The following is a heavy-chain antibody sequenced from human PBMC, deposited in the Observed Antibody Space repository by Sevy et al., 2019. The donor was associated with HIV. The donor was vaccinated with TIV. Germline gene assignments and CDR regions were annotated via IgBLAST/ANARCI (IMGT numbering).Heavy chain of an antibody. CDR2: ISSSSNYI. V-gene: IGHV3-21*01. CDR3: ARDRRELSYDSSGYSDAFDI. D-gene: IGHD3-22*01. Sequence: GESLKISCRVSGFSFQYSMNWVRQAPGKGLEWVSSISSSSNYIYYAVSLKGRFTVSRDNAKNSVYLQMNSLRAEDTAVYYCARDRRELSYDSSGYSDAFDIWGQGTLVTVSS. J-gene: IGHJ3*02. CDR1: GFSFQYS.